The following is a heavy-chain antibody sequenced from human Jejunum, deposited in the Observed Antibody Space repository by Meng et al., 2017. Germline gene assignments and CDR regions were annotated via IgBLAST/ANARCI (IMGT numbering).Heavy chain of an antibody. CDR2: IHPSGRT. CDR3: ARGDDWAKSGNF. CDR1: GGSFSDHY. J-gene: IGHJ4*02. V-gene: IGHV4-34*01. D-gene: IGHD3-9*01. Sequence: QVQLRPGGAGLLKPSETLVPTCAVYGGSFSDHYLTWIRQPPGKGLEWIGEIHPSGRTYYSPSLQSRVTITLDTSKNQFSLTLNSVTAADTAVYYCARGDDWAKSGNFWGQGTLVTVSS.